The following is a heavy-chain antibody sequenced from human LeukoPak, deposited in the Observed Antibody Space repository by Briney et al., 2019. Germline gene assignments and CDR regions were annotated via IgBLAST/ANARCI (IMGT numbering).Heavy chain of an antibody. V-gene: IGHV4-59*12. J-gene: IGHJ5*02. D-gene: IGHD5-12*01. CDR3: ARDLGGYGSRFDP. Sequence: PSETLSLTCTVSGGSISSYYWSWIRQTPGKGLEWIGYIYYSGSTYYNPSLKSRVTMSIDTSKNQFSLKLSSVTAADTAVYFCARDLGGYGSRFDPWGQGTLVTVSS. CDR2: IYYSGST. CDR1: GGSISSYY.